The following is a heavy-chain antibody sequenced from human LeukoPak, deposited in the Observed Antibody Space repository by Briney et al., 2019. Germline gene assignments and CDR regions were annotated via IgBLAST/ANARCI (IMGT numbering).Heavy chain of an antibody. CDR3: ARSRYYDSSGYRTWYFDL. V-gene: IGHV4-39*01. Sequence: SETPSLTCTVSGGSISGSSYHCGWLRQPPGKGLEWIGSIYYSGTTYYNPSLKSRVTISVDTSKIQFSLKLSSVTAADTAVYYCARSRYYDSSGYRTWYFDLWGRGTLVTVSS. D-gene: IGHD3-22*01. CDR2: IYYSGTT. J-gene: IGHJ2*01. CDR1: GGSISGSSYH.